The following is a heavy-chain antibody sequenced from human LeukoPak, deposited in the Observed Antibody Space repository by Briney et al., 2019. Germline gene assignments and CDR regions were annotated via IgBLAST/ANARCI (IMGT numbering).Heavy chain of an antibody. D-gene: IGHD5-12*01. CDR1: GFTFSSYA. V-gene: IGHV3-23*01. Sequence: GESLRLSCAVSGFTFSSYAMNWVRQAPGKGLEWVSIIYGNGATTDYADSVKGRFTISRDDSKNTLYLQMNSLRAEDTAVYYCARKYSGFDYWGQGTLVTVSS. J-gene: IGHJ4*02. CDR2: IYGNGATT. CDR3: ARKYSGFDY.